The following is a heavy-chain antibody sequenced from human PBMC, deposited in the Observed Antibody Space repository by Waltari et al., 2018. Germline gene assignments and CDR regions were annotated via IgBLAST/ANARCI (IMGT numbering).Heavy chain of an antibody. J-gene: IGHJ5*02. CDR2: NYYSRST. Sequence: QLQLQESGAGLVKPSDTLSLTRTVSLVSISSSSYYWGLLRPPAGEGLGFIESNYYSRSTYYHPPRKSLVTISVDTSNKQFSLQLSAVTAAAAAVYCGASDRDGFDPWGQGTLVTVSS. CDR3: ASDRDGFDP. V-gene: IGHV4-39*07. CDR1: LVSISSSSYY.